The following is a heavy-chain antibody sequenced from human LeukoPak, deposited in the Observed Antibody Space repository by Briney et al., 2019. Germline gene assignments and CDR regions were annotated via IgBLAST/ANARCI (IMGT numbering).Heavy chain of an antibody. Sequence: GGSLRLSCAASGFTLSSYSMNWVRQAPGKELEWVSSISSSSSYIYDADSVKGRFTISRDNAKNSLYLQMNSLRAEDTAVYYCARPVVAATTPDTFDIWGQGTMVTVSS. J-gene: IGHJ3*02. D-gene: IGHD2-15*01. V-gene: IGHV3-21*01. CDR3: ARPVVAATTPDTFDI. CDR2: ISSSSSYI. CDR1: GFTLSSYS.